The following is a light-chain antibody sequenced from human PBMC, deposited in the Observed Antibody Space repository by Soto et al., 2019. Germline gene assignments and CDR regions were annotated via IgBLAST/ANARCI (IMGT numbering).Light chain of an antibody. Sequence: IVFTQSPATLSLSPGERATLSCRASQSVYNNLAWYQQKPGQAPRLLIYDASNRATGIPARFSGSGSGTDFTLTISSLEPEDFAIYYCQQYNNWPPITFGQGTRLEI. J-gene: IGKJ5*01. CDR2: DAS. CDR1: QSVYNN. CDR3: QQYNNWPPIT. V-gene: IGKV3-11*01.